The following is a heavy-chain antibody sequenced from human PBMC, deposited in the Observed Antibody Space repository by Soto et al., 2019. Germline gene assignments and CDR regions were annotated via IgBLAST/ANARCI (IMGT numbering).Heavy chain of an antibody. CDR1: GFTFNNFA. J-gene: IGHJ6*01. CDR2: ISGSGGSA. V-gene: IGHV3-23*01. Sequence: EVQLLESGGGLVQPGGSLRLSCAGSGFTFNNFAMSWVRQAPGKGLEWVSVISGSGGSAYYADSVKGRFTISRDNSKNTLYLQMNSLRAEETAVYFCAKDRTSTVSTKSCMDVWGQGTTVTVSS. D-gene: IGHD4-17*01. CDR3: AKDRTSTVSTKSCMDV.